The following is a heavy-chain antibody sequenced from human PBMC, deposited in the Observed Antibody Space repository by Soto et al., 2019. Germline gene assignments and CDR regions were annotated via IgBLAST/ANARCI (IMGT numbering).Heavy chain of an antibody. CDR1: GGTFSSYT. J-gene: IGHJ6*02. CDR2: IIPILGIA. CDR3: ARADYDIWTRYDTSGMDV. D-gene: IGHD3-9*01. Sequence: SVKVSCKASGGTFSSYTISWVRQAPGQGLEWMGRIIPILGIANYAQKFQGRVTITADKSTSTAYMELSSLRSEDTAVYYCARADYDIWTRYDTSGMDVWSQGTTVSVSS. V-gene: IGHV1-69*02.